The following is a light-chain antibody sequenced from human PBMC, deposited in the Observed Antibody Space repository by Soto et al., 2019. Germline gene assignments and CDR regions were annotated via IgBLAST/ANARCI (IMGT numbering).Light chain of an antibody. V-gene: IGKV4-1*01. CDR1: QNLLYSSNNKNY. J-gene: IGKJ4*01. CDR3: QQYYSKPLT. CDR2: WAS. Sequence: DIVMTQSPDSLAVSLGERATINCKSSQNLLYSSNNKNYFAWYQQKPGQPPKLLIYWASTRESGVPDRFSGSGYGTDFTLTISSLQAEDVAVYYCQQYYSKPLTFGGGTKVEIK.